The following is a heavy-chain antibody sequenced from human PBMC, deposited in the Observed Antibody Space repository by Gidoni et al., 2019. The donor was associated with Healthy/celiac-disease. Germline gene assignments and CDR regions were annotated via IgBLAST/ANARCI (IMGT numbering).Heavy chain of an antibody. V-gene: IGHV3-74*01. Sequence: EVQLVESGGGLVQPGGALRLACAASGFTFSSYWMHWVRQAPGKGLVWVSLTNSDWSSSSYADAVEGRITIARNNRKNTLYLQMNNLRAEGTGGVYCSRDLAVGRGWFDPLGQGTLVTVSS. CDR2: TNSDWSSS. D-gene: IGHD6-19*01. CDR3: SRDLAVGRGWFDP. CDR1: GFTFSSYW. J-gene: IGHJ5*02.